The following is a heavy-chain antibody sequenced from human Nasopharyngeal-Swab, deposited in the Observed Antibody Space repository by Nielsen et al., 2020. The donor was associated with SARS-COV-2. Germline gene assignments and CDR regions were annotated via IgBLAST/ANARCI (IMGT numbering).Heavy chain of an antibody. CDR2: ISAYNGNT. J-gene: IGHJ6*02. Sequence: ASVKASCKASGYTFTSYGISWVRQAPGQGLEWMGWISAYNGNTNYAQKLQGRVTMTTDTSTSTAYMELRSLRSDDTAVYYCARIGYCSGGSCYDVVLPLFYGMDVWGQGTTVTVSS. CDR3: ARIGYCSGGSCYDVVLPLFYGMDV. V-gene: IGHV1-18*04. CDR1: GYTFTSYG. D-gene: IGHD2-15*01.